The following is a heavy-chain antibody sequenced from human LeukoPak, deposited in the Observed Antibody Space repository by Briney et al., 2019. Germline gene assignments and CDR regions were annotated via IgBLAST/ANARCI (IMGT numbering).Heavy chain of an antibody. CDR2: TNPNSGNT. V-gene: IGHV1-8*03. CDR1: GYTFTTYD. J-gene: IGHJ3*02. D-gene: IGHD2-15*01. CDR3: NMVAAPGAAFDI. Sequence: ASVKVSCKPSGYTFTTYDINWVRQATGQGLEWMGWTNPNSGNTGYAQNFQGRVTITRNTSISTAYMELSSLTSEDTAVYYCNMVAAPGAAFDIWGQGTMVTVSS.